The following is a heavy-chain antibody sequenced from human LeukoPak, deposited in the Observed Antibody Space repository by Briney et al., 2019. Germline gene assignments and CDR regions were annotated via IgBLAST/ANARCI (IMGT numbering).Heavy chain of an antibody. J-gene: IGHJ6*02. D-gene: IGHD6-25*01. CDR3: ARASGGHYYYGMDV. CDR2: INHSGST. V-gene: IGHV4-34*01. CDR1: GGSFSGYY. Sequence: PSETLSLTCAVYGGSFSGYYWSWIRQPPGKGLEWIGEINHSGSTNYNPSLKSRVTISVDTSKNQFSLKLSSVTAADTAVYYCARASGGHYYYGMDVWGQGTTVTVSS.